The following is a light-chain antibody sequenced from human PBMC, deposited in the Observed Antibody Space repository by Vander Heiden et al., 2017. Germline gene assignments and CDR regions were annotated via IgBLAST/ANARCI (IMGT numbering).Light chain of an antibody. CDR1: QSILYSSNNKNY. V-gene: IGKV4-1*01. Sequence: DIVMTQSADSLAVSLGERATINCKSSQSILYSSNNKNYLAWYQQKPGQPPKLLIYWASTRESGVPDRFSGSGSGTDFTLTISSLQAEDVAVYYCQHYYSTPPTFGPGTKVDIK. CDR2: WAS. CDR3: QHYYSTPPT. J-gene: IGKJ3*01.